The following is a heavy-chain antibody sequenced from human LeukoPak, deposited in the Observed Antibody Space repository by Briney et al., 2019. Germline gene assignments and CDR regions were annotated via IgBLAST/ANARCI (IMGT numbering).Heavy chain of an antibody. Sequence: SETLSLTCTPSGGSLSSGSYYWSWIRHPAGKGLEWIGRIYTSGSTNYNPSLKSRVTISVETSKTQCSLELSSVTAADTAVYYCASTGIAAAVSDYGGQGTLVTVSS. D-gene: IGHD6-13*01. J-gene: IGHJ4*02. CDR3: ASTGIAAAVSDY. CDR1: GGSLSSGSYY. V-gene: IGHV4-61*02. CDR2: IYTSGST.